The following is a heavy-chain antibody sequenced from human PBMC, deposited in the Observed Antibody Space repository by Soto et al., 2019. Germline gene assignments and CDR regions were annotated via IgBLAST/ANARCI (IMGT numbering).Heavy chain of an antibody. CDR3: ARVVYYYDSSGPIRYYYYYGMDV. V-gene: IGHV1-18*04. CDR1: GYTFTSYG. D-gene: IGHD3-22*01. Sequence: ASVKVSCKASGYTFTSYGISWVRQAPGQGLEWMGWVSAYNGNTNYARKLQGRVTMTTDTSTSTAYMELRSLRSDDTAVYYCARVVYYYDSSGPIRYYYYYGMDVWGQGTTVTVSS. CDR2: VSAYNGNT. J-gene: IGHJ6*02.